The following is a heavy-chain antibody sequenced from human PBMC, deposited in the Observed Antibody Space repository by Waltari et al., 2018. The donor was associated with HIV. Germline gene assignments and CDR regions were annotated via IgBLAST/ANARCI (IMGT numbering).Heavy chain of an antibody. V-gene: IGHV4-39*01. Sequence: QLHLQESGPGLVQPSETLSLTCSVSGASISSRSYYWAWIRQPPGKGLEWIGAIYYSETAYYNPSVKVRVSASLDASKNELSLKLTSVTAIDTALYYCASLRFHSLYYFDSWGPGILVTVSS. D-gene: IGHD3-16*01. J-gene: IGHJ4*02. CDR3: ASLRFHSLYYFDS. CDR2: IYYSETA. CDR1: GASISSRSYY.